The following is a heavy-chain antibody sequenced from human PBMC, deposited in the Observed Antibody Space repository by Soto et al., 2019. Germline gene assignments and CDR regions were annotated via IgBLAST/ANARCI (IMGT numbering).Heavy chain of an antibody. CDR2: IIPVLTVT. J-gene: IGHJ6*02. CDR3: ARRRYCGTDCYKKCYYGIDV. V-gene: IGHV1-69*02. Sequence: QVQLVQSGAEVRKTGSSVKVSCMASGSTFSSYTVNWVRQAPGKGLEWIGRIIPVLTVTDYARRFQGRVTITADRSAKTSYMELTSLTSKDTAVYYCARRRYCGTDCYKKCYYGIDVWGQGTTVTVSS. CDR1: GSTFSSYT. D-gene: IGHD2-21*02.